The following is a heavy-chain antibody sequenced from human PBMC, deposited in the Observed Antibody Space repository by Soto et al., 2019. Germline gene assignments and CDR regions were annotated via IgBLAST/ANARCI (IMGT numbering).Heavy chain of an antibody. Sequence: QVQLVESGGGVVQPGRSLRLSCAASGFTFSSYAMHWVRQAPGKGLEWVAVISYDGSNKYYADSVKVRFTISRDNSKSTLYLQMNSLRAEDTAVYYCARVTGSSGWYSSGFDPWGQGTLVTVSS. V-gene: IGHV3-30-3*01. CDR3: ARVTGSSGWYSSGFDP. J-gene: IGHJ5*02. CDR1: GFTFSSYA. D-gene: IGHD6-19*01. CDR2: ISYDGSNK.